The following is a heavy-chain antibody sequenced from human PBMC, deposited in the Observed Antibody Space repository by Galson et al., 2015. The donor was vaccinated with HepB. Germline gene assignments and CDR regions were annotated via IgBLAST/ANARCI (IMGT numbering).Heavy chain of an antibody. CDR3: AKHDLYGDSSRGGSFDY. CDR2: ISGSGSRT. CDR1: GFRFSYYA. V-gene: IGHV3-23*01. D-gene: IGHD4-17*01. J-gene: IGHJ4*02. Sequence: SLRLSCAASGFRFSYYAMNWVRQAPGKGLEWVSDISGSGSRTSYADSVEGRFTISRDNSGNKVFLQMDGLRVDDTAVYYCAKHDLYGDSSRGGSFDYWGQGALVT.